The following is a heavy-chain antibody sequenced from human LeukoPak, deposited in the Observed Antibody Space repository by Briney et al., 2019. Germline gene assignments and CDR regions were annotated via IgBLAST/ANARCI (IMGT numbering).Heavy chain of an antibody. CDR1: GFTFSSYS. Sequence: GGSLRLSCAASGFTFSSYSMNWVRQAPGKGLEWVSSISSSSSYIYYADSVKGRFTISRDNAKNSLYLQMNSLRAEDTAVYYCARRDDILTGYYTAWDYWGQGTLVTVSS. CDR2: ISSSSSYI. CDR3: ARRDDILTGYYTAWDY. J-gene: IGHJ4*02. D-gene: IGHD3-9*01. V-gene: IGHV3-21*01.